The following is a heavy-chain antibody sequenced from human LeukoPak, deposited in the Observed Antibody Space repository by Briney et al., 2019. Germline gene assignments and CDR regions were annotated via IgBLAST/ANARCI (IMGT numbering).Heavy chain of an antibody. CDR2: ISYDGSNK. Sequence: PGRSLRLSCAASGFTFSSYAMHWVRQAPGKGLEWVAVISYDGSNKYYADSVKGRFTISRDNSKNTLYLQMNSLRAEDTAVYYCAREKESYGLTFDYWGQGTLVTVSS. V-gene: IGHV3-30*14. CDR3: AREKESYGLTFDY. J-gene: IGHJ4*02. CDR1: GFTFSSYA. D-gene: IGHD5-18*01.